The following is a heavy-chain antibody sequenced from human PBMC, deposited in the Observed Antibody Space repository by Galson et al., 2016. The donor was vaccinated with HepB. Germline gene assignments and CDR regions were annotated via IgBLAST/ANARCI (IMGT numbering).Heavy chain of an antibody. CDR1: GFTFDDSA. V-gene: IGHV3-9*01. CDR2: IDWNGGDI. Sequence: SLRLSCAASGFTFDDSAMHWVRQAPGKGLVWVSGIDWNGGDIGYADSVKGRFTIPRDNAMNSLYLQMNNLRTEDTAFYYCAKGTGSFIPYYLDHWGQGILVTVSS. J-gene: IGHJ4*02. D-gene: IGHD3-10*01. CDR3: AKGTGSFIPYYLDH.